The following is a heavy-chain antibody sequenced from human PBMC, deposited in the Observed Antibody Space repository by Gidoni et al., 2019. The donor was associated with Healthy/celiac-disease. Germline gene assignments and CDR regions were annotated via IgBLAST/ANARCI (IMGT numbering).Heavy chain of an antibody. Sequence: QVQLVQSGAEVKKPGASVKVSCKASGYTFTGYYMHWVRQAPGQGLEWMGWINPNSGGTNYAQKFQGRVTMTRDTSISTAYMELSRLRSDDTAVYYCARDSNGVVVAADGMDVWGQGTTVTVSS. CDR1: GYTFTGYY. V-gene: IGHV1-2*02. CDR2: INPNSGGT. D-gene: IGHD2-15*01. CDR3: ARDSNGVVVAADGMDV. J-gene: IGHJ6*02.